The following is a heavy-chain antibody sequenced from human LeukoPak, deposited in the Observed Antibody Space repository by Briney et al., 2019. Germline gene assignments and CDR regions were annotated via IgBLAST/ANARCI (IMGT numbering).Heavy chain of an antibody. J-gene: IGHJ4*02. V-gene: IGHV3-48*03. Sequence: GGSLRLSCVASGFSFSSHEMNWVRQAPGKGLEWVSYISSSGSTMYYADSVKGRFTISRDNAKNSLYLQMNSLRAEDMALYYCAKDRGESIVGATAFDYWGQGTLVTVSS. CDR1: GFSFSSHE. CDR3: AKDRGESIVGATAFDY. D-gene: IGHD1-26*01. CDR2: ISSSGSTM.